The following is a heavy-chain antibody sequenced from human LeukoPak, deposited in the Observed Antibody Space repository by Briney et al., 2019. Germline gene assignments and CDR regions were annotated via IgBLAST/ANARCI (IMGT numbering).Heavy chain of an antibody. V-gene: IGHV1-18*01. CDR1: GYTFTSYG. D-gene: IGHD4-17*01. J-gene: IGHJ4*02. CDR3: ARALTTVTTYY. Sequence: ASVKVSCKASGYTFTSYGISWVRQAPGQGLEWMGWISAYNGNTNYAQKLQGRVTMTTDTSTGTAYMELRSLRSGDTAVYYCARALTTVTTYYWGQGTLVTVSS. CDR2: ISAYNGNT.